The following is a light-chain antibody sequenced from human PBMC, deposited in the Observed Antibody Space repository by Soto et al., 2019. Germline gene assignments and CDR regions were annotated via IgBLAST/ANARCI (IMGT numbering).Light chain of an antibody. Sequence: QSVLTQPPSVSGAPGQRVTISCSGALYDVHWYQQLPGSAPKLLIDSNTHRPSGVPDRFSGSKSGASASLSITGLQAEDEADYYCQSFDRSLAALFGGGTKVTVL. J-gene: IGLJ2*01. CDR3: QSFDRSLAAL. V-gene: IGLV1-40*01. CDR1: GALYD. CDR2: SNT.